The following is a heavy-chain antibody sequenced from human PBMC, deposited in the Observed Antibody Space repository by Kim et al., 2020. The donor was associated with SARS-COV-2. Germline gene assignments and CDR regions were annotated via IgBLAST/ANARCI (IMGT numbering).Heavy chain of an antibody. J-gene: IGHJ2*01. V-gene: IGHV4-31*03. CDR2: IYKSVT. CDR1: GGSITAPNYY. CDR3: ARLPVNRWYFDL. Sequence: SETLSLTCTVSGGSITAPNYYWGWVRQHPGKGLEWIGYIYKSVTNSNPSLKSRLTISEDTSKNHFFLKLTSVTAADTAVYFCARLPVNRWYFDLWGRGTL. D-gene: IGHD6-19*01.